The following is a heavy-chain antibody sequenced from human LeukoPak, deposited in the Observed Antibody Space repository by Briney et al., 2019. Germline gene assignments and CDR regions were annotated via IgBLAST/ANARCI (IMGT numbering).Heavy chain of an antibody. D-gene: IGHD6-19*01. Sequence: QSGGSLRLSCAASGFTFSSYAMSWVRQAPGKGLEWVSAISGSGGSTYYADSVKGRFTISRDNSKNTLYLQMNSLRAEDTAVYYCAKARTQWLVPFDYWGQGTLVTVSS. V-gene: IGHV3-23*01. J-gene: IGHJ4*02. CDR3: AKARTQWLVPFDY. CDR2: ISGSGGST. CDR1: GFTFSSYA.